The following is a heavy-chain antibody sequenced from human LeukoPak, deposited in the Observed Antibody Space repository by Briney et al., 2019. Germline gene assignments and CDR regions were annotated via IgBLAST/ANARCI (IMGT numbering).Heavy chain of an antibody. CDR1: GGSISSGDYY. D-gene: IGHD3-22*01. CDR2: IYYSGST. J-gene: IGHJ4*02. V-gene: IGHV4-30-4*02. Sequence: SETLSLTCTVSGGSISSGDYYWSWIRQPPGKGLEWIGYIYYSGSTYYNPSLKSRVTISVDTSKNQFSLKLSSVTAADTAVYYCARARWGYDSSGYLGANYYFDYWGQGTLVTVSS. CDR3: ARARWGYDSSGYLGANYYFDY.